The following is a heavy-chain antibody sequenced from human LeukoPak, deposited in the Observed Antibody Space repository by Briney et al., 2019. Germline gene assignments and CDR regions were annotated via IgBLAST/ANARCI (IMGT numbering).Heavy chain of an antibody. J-gene: IGHJ4*02. Sequence: SETLSLTCTVSGGSISSYYWSWIRQPPGKGLEWIGYIYYSGSTNYNPSLKSRVTISVDTSKNQFSLKLSSVTAADTAVYYCARHLGSGWPGLYYFDYWGQGTLVTVSS. V-gene: IGHV4-59*08. CDR3: ARHLGSGWPGLYYFDY. CDR1: GGSISSYY. D-gene: IGHD6-19*01. CDR2: IYYSGST.